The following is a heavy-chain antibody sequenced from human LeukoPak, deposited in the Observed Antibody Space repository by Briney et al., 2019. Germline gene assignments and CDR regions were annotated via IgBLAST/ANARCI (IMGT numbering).Heavy chain of an antibody. CDR1: GGSFSGYY. J-gene: IGHJ4*02. V-gene: IGHV4-34*01. Sequence: ASETLSLTCAVYGGSFSGYYWSWIRQPPGKGLEWIGEINHSGSTNYNPSLKRRVTISVDTSKNQFSLKLSSVTAADTAVYYCARVSSGWRGLDYWGQGTLVTVSS. CDR3: ARVSSGWRGLDY. D-gene: IGHD6-19*01. CDR2: INHSGST.